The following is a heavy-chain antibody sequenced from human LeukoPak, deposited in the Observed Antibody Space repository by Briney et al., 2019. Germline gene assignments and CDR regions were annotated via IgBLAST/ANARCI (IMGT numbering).Heavy chain of an antibody. J-gene: IGHJ4*02. CDR2: IIPILGIA. CDR1: GGTFSSYA. Sequence: GASVKVSCKASGGTFSSYAISWVRQAPGQGLEWMGRIIPILGIANYAQKFQGRVTMTRNTSISTAYMELSSLRSEDTAVYSCARASPSPRYRSSTSCYSPFDYWGQGTLVTVSS. D-gene: IGHD2-2*01. V-gene: IGHV1-69*04. CDR3: ARASPSPRYRSSTSCYSPFDY.